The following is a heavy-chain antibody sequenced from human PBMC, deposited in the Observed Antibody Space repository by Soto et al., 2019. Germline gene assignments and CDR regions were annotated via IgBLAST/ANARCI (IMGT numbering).Heavy chain of an antibody. CDR1: GYTFTSYY. D-gene: IGHD3-22*01. CDR2: INPSGGST. V-gene: IGHV1-46*01. CDR3: AREGPVDSREVVAFDI. J-gene: IGHJ3*02. Sequence: QVQLVQSGAEVKKPGASVKVSCKASGYTFTSYYMHWVRQAPGQGLEWMGIINPSGGSTSYAQKFQGRVTMTRDTSTSTVYMELSSLRSEDTAVYYCAREGPVDSREVVAFDIWDQGTMVTVSS.